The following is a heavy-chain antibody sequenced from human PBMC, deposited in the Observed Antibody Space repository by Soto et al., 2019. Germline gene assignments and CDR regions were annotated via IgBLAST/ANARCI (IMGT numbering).Heavy chain of an antibody. CDR2: ISGSGGST. CDR3: ATYSGNYERYGVYYGMDV. V-gene: IGHV3-23*01. CDR1: GFTLSNYA. D-gene: IGHD1-26*01. Sequence: GGSLRLSCAASGFTLSNYAISWVRQAPGKGLEWVSSISGSGGSTYYADSVKGRFTISRDNSKNTLYLQMNSLRAEDTAVYYCATYSGNYERYGVYYGMDVWGQGTTVTVSS. J-gene: IGHJ6*02.